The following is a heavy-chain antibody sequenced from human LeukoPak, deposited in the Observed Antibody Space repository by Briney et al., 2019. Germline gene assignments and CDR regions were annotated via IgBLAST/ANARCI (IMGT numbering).Heavy chain of an antibody. CDR1: GFTFSNYA. Sequence: PGGSLRLSCAASGFTFSNYAMSWVRQAPGRGLEWVSAISGSGGSTYYADSVKGRFTISRDNSKNTLYLQMNSLRAEDTAVYYCAKDPARMVRGAPDDYWGQGTLVTVSS. J-gene: IGHJ4*02. CDR3: AKDPARMVRGAPDDY. CDR2: ISGSGGST. V-gene: IGHV3-23*01. D-gene: IGHD3-10*01.